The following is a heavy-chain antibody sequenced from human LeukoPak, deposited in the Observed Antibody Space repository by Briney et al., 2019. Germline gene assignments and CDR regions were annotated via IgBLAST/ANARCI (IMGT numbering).Heavy chain of an antibody. D-gene: IGHD3-16*01. CDR2: IYSGGST. J-gene: IGHJ6*02. CDR3: ARESKNAGDTPANYYYYGMDV. V-gene: IGHV3-66*01. CDR1: GFTVSSNY. Sequence: GGSLRLSCAASGFTVSSNYMSWVRRAPGKGLEWVSVIYSGGSTYYADSVKGRFTISRDNSKNTLYLQMNSLRAEDTAVYYCARESKNAGDTPANYYYYGMDVWGQGTTVTVSS.